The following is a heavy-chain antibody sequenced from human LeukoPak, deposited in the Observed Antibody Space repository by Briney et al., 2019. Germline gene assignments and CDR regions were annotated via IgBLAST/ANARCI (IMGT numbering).Heavy chain of an antibody. D-gene: IGHD3-16*01. V-gene: IGHV3-23*01. Sequence: GGSLRLSCAASGFTFGTSAMSWVRQTPEKGLEWVSTITSGDGSPYYADSVKGRFTISRDNSNNMLYLQMNSLRAEDTAVYYCTKRGAYYVDYWGRGIPVTLSS. CDR1: GFTFGTSA. J-gene: IGHJ4*02. CDR2: ITSGDGSP. CDR3: TKRGAYYVDY.